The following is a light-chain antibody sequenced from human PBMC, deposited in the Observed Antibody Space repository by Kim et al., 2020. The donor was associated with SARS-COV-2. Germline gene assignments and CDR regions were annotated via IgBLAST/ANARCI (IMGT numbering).Light chain of an antibody. CDR1: SSNIGSNS. Sequence: QSVLTQSPSASGTAGQRVTFSCSGSSSNIGSNSVNWYQQFPGMAPKLLIYTNNQRFSGVPARFSASKSGTLASLAISGLQSDDEAVYYCAAWDDSLNGPVFGGGTQLTVL. J-gene: IGLJ2*01. CDR2: TNN. CDR3: AAWDDSLNGPV. V-gene: IGLV1-44*01.